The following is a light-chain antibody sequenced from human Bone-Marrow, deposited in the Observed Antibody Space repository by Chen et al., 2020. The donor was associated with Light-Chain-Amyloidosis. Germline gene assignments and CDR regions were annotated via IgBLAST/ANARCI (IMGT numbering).Light chain of an antibody. CDR2: DDS. Sequence: SYVLTQPSSVSVDPGQTATIACGGNNLGSTSVHWYQQTPGQAPLLVVYDDSDRPSGLPERLSGSNSGNTATLTIRGVEAGDEADYYCQVWDRSSDRPVFGGGTKLTVL. V-gene: IGLV3-21*02. CDR3: QVWDRSSDRPV. CDR1: NLGSTS. J-gene: IGLJ3*02.